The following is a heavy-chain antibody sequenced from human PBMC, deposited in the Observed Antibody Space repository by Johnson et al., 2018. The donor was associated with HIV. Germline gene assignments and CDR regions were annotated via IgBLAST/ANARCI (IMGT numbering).Heavy chain of an antibody. CDR3: AKSDYPGIAVAGSAYDDAFDI. CDR2: IRHDGSNK. CDR1: AFTFSNYG. Sequence: QVQPVESGGGVVQPGASLRLSCAASAFTFSNYGLHWVRQAPGKGLEWVAFIRHDGSNKYYADSVKGRFTISRANSKNTLYLQMNSLSVEDTAVYYCAKSDYPGIAVAGSAYDDAFDIWGQGTMVTVSS. D-gene: IGHD6-19*01. V-gene: IGHV3-30*02. J-gene: IGHJ3*02.